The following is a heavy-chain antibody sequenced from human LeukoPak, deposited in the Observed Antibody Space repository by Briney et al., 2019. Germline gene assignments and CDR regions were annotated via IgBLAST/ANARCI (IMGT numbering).Heavy chain of an antibody. Sequence: QPGGSLRLSCAASGYTFSSYGMTWLRQTPAKGLEWVSAISGNGETTYYSDSVKGRFTISRDNSKNTLFLQMNSLRVEDAAMYYCAKTHGYFDQWGQGTLVAVSS. CDR2: ISGNGETT. D-gene: IGHD3-22*01. CDR1: GYTFSSYG. CDR3: AKTHGYFDQ. J-gene: IGHJ4*02. V-gene: IGHV3-23*01.